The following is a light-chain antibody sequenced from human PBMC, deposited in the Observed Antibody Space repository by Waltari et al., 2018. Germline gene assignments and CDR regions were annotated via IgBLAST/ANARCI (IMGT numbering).Light chain of an antibody. V-gene: IGKV2-28*01. Sequence: DIVMTQSPLSLPVTPGEPASISCRSSQSLLHGNGHNYLEWYVQKPGQSPQLLIYLCSVRASGVPDRFSGSGSGTDFTLIINRVEAEDVGLYYCMQGLHTPPTFGQGTRLEIQ. CDR2: LCS. J-gene: IGKJ2*01. CDR1: QSLLHGNGHNY. CDR3: MQGLHTPPT.